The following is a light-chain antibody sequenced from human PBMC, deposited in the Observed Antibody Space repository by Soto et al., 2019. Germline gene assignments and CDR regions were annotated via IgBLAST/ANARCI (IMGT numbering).Light chain of an antibody. CDR2: EVN. J-gene: IGLJ1*01. Sequence: QSALTQPASVSGSPGQSITISCTGTSSDVGGYNYVSWYQQHPGKAPKLMIYEVNYRPSGVSNRFSGSKSGNTASLTISGLQAADEADYYCSSYTSSSTGGFCTGTKVTVL. CDR1: SSDVGGYNY. V-gene: IGLV2-14*01. CDR3: SSYTSSSTGG.